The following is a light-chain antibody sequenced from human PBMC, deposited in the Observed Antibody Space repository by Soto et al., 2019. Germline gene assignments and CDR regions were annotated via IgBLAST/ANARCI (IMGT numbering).Light chain of an antibody. CDR1: QSVSSY. Sequence: EIVLTQSPATLSLSPGERATLSCRASQSVSSYLAWYQQKTGQAPRLLIYDASNRATGIPARFSGSGSGTEFTLPISSLVPEDFAAYYCQQRSNWPRGVFTFGPGTKVDIK. CDR2: DAS. V-gene: IGKV3-11*01. J-gene: IGKJ3*01. CDR3: QQRSNWPRGVFT.